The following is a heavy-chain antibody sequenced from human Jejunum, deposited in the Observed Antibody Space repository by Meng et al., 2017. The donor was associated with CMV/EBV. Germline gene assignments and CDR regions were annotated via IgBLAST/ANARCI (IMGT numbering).Heavy chain of an antibody. J-gene: IGHJ4*02. CDR3: ARGTWGFLDS. CDR2: TYYRSKWFN. CDR1: GDGVSSNSAG. V-gene: IGHV6-1*01. D-gene: IGHD7-27*01. Sequence: SGDGVSSNSAGWHWIRQSPSRGLEWLGRTYYRSKWFNDYAGSVKSRITINPDTSRNQFSLQLNSVTPEDTAVYYCARGTWGFLDSWGQGTRVTVSS.